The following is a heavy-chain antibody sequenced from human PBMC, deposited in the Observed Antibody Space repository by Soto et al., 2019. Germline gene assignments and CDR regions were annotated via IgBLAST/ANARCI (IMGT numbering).Heavy chain of an antibody. CDR3: VRSVILSGGSYKGLIRLHYFDT. CDR1: GGSFSGYY. J-gene: IGHJ4*02. V-gene: IGHV4-34*01. Sequence: SETLSLTCAVYGGSFSGYYWSWIRQPPGKGLEWIGEINHSGSANYTPSLKNRVTLSVDESKNEFSLNMDSVTAADTAIYYCVRSVILSGGSYKGLIRLHYFDTWGPGTLVTVSS. CDR2: INHSGSA. D-gene: IGHD3-3*01.